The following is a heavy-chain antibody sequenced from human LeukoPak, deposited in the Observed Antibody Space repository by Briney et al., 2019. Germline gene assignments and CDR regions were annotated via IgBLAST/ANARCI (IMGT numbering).Heavy chain of an antibody. CDR3: ARSKGGSSSPLPIDY. V-gene: IGHV3-21*01. D-gene: IGHD6-6*01. CDR2: ISSSSSYI. J-gene: IGHJ4*02. Sequence: GGSLRLSCAASGFTFSSYSMNWVRQAPGKGLEWVSSISSSSSYIYYADSVKGRFTISRDNVKNSLYLQMNSLRAEDTAVYYCARSKGGSSSPLPIDYWGQGTLVTVSS. CDR1: GFTFSSYS.